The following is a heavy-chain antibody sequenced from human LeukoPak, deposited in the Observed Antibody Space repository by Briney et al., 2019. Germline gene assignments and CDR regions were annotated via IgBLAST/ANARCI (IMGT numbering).Heavy chain of an antibody. CDR1: GGSISSYY. V-gene: IGHV4-59*08. J-gene: IGHJ4*02. CDR3: ARGGQNGGWYFDY. Sequence: PSETLSLTCTVSGGSISSYYWSWIRQPPGKGLEWIGYIYYSGSTNYNPSLKSRVTISVDTSKNQFSLKLSSVTAADTAVYYCARGGQNGGWYFDYWGQGTLVTVSS. CDR2: IYYSGST. D-gene: IGHD4-23*01.